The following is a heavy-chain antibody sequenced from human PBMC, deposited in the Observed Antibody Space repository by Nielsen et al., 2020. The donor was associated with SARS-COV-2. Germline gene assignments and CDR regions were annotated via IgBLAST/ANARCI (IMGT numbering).Heavy chain of an antibody. V-gene: IGHV3-53*01. CDR1: GFTVSSNY. CDR3: ARDFSPDFSLDV. J-gene: IGHJ6*02. D-gene: IGHD3/OR15-3a*01. Sequence: GESLKISCAASGFTVSSNYMSWVRQAPGKGLEWVSVIYSGGSTYYADSVKGRFTISRDNSKNTLYLQMNSLRAEDTAVYYCARDFSPDFSLDVWGQGTTVTVSS. CDR2: IYSGGST.